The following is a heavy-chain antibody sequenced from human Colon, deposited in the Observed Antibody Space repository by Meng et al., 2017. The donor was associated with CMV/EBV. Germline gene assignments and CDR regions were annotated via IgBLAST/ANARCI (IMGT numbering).Heavy chain of an antibody. CDR3: ATVSGGDFDY. V-gene: IGHV1-2*02. D-gene: IGHD1-26*01. CDR2: INPNSGGT. J-gene: IGHJ4*02. Sequence: QVRLVQSGAGGSKPGASVKVSCKASVYTFTGYFMYWVRQAPGQGLEWMGSINPNSGGTNYAQKFQGRVTMTRDTSINTAYMELSRLRSDDTAVYYCATVSGGDFDYWGQGTLVTVSS. CDR1: VYTFTGYF.